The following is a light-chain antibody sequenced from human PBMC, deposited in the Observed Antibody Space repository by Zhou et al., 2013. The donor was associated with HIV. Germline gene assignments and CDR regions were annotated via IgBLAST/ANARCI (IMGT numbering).Light chain of an antibody. CDR1: QSVSSY. J-gene: IGKJ4*01. Sequence: EIVLTQSPATLSLSPGERATLSSRASQSVSSYLAWYQHKPGQAPRLLIYEASNRATGIPARFSGSGSGTDFTLTISSLEPEDFAVYYCQQRSNWPLIFGGGTKVEIK. CDR3: QQRSNWPLI. V-gene: IGKV3-11*01. CDR2: EAS.